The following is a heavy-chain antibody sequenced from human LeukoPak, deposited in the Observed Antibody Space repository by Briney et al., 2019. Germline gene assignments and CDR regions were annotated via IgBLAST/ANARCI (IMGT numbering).Heavy chain of an antibody. CDR2: ISASGRNT. J-gene: IGHJ6*02. Sequence: GGSLRLSCAVSGFTFRNYAMAWVRQVPGKGLEWVSAISASGRNTYYAGSVRGRFIISRDDSNNALYLQMNSLRAEDTAVYYCAKAQYSSSLGGMDVWGQGTTVTVSS. D-gene: IGHD6-6*01. CDR3: AKAQYSSSLGGMDV. CDR1: GFTFRNYA. V-gene: IGHV3-23*01.